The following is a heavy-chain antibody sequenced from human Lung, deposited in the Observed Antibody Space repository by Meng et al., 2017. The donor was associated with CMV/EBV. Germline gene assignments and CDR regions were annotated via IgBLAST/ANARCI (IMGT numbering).Heavy chain of an antibody. D-gene: IGHD3-10*01. Sequence: GSLRLSCTVSGGSISSYYWSWIRQPPGKGLEDIGYIYYSGSTSYNPSLKSRVTISVDTSKNQFSLKLSSVTAADTAVYYCARHGSGSYFYAMDVWGQGTTVTVSS. V-gene: IGHV4-59*01. J-gene: IGHJ6*02. CDR1: GGSISSYY. CDR2: IYYSGST. CDR3: ARHGSGSYFYAMDV.